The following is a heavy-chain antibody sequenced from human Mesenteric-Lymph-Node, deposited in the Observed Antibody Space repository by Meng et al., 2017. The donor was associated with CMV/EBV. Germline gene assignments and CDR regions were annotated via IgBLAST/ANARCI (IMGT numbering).Heavy chain of an antibody. V-gene: IGHV3-74*01. CDR3: ARDLSPTDYYYGMDV. Sequence: GGSLRLSCAASGFTFSSYWMHWVRQAPGKGLVWVSRINSDGRSTSYADSVKGRFTISRDNAKNTLYLQMNSLRAEDTAVYYCARDLSPTDYYYGMDVWGQGTTVTVSS. CDR2: INSDGRST. CDR1: GFTFSSYW. J-gene: IGHJ6*02.